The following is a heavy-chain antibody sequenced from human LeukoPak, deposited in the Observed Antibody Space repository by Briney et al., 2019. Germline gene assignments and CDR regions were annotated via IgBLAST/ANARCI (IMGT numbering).Heavy chain of an antibody. Sequence: GGSLRLSCAASGFTFSSYGMSWVRQAPGKGLDWVSGISGSGGSTYYADSVKGRFTISRDNSKNTLYLQMNSLRAEDTAVYYCARHLSGVTGYTYGRGIDYWGQGSLVTVSS. D-gene: IGHD5-18*01. CDR1: GFTFSSYG. V-gene: IGHV3-23*01. CDR2: ISGSGGST. J-gene: IGHJ4*02. CDR3: ARHLSGVTGYTYGRGIDY.